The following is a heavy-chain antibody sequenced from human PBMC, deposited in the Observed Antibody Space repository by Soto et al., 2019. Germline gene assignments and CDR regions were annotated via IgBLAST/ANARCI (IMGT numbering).Heavy chain of an antibody. CDR2: FSGTGGYT. CDR3: ARGQRALITYGPFDP. Sequence: LRLSCAASGFTLSSYAMSWVRQAPGKGLEWVSTFSGTGGYTYYADSVKGRFTISRDDSKNTLFLHMNSLRAADTAVYYCARGQRALITYGPFDPWGQGTLVTVSS. CDR1: GFTLSSYA. D-gene: IGHD4-17*01. J-gene: IGHJ5*02. V-gene: IGHV3-23*01.